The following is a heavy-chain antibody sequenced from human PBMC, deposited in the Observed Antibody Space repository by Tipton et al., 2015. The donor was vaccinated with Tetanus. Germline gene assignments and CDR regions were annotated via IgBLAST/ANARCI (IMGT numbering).Heavy chain of an antibody. CDR2: ISSSGVYT. V-gene: IGHV3-23*01. J-gene: IGHJ4*02. D-gene: IGHD3-10*01. Sequence: SLRLSCAASGFTFSSYAMSWVRQAPGKGLEWLSGISSSGVYTYYADSVRGRFTVSRDNSQDTLYLQMNSLRAEDTAVYYCAKAKSWINLWFGDYWGQGVLVIVSP. CDR3: AKAKSWINLWFGDY. CDR1: GFTFSSYA.